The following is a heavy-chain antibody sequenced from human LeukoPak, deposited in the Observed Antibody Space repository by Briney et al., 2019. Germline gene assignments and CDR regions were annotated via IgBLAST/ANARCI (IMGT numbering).Heavy chain of an antibody. J-gene: IGHJ4*02. CDR1: GSTFSMSW. V-gene: IGHV3-23*01. D-gene: IGHD2-8*02. CDR3: ATYRQVLLPFES. CDR2: IFPSGGEI. Sequence: GGSLRLSCAASGSTFSMSWMTWVRQAPGKGLEWVSSIFPSGGEIHYADSVRGRFTISRDNSKSTLSLQMNSLRAEDTAIYYCATYRQVLLPFESWGQGTLVTVSS.